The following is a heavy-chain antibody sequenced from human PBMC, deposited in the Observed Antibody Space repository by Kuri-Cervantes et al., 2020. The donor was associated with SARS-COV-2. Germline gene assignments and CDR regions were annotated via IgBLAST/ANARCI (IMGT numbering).Heavy chain of an antibody. V-gene: IGHV5-51*01. CDR3: ARSAAPNAFDI. CDR2: IYPGDPDT. Sequence: GGSLRLSCKDSGYSFTSYWIGWVRQMPGKGLEWMGIIYPGDPDTRYSPSFQGQVTISADKSISTAYLQWGSLKASDTAMYYCARSAAPNAFDIWGQGTMVTVSS. D-gene: IGHD6-25*01. J-gene: IGHJ3*02. CDR1: GYSFTSYW.